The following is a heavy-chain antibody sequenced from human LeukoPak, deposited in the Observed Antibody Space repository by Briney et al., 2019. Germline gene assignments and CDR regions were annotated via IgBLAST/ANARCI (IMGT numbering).Heavy chain of an antibody. CDR2: ISWNSGSI. J-gene: IGHJ4*02. V-gene: IGHV3-9*01. D-gene: IGHD3-10*01. CDR1: GFTFDDYA. Sequence: GGSLRLSCAASGFTFDDYAMHWVRQAPGKGLEWVSGISWNSGSIGYADSVKGRFIISRDNAKNSLYLQMNSLRAEDTALYYCAKDHSYGSGGYWYYFDYWGQGTLVTVSS. CDR3: AKDHSYGSGGYWYYFDY.